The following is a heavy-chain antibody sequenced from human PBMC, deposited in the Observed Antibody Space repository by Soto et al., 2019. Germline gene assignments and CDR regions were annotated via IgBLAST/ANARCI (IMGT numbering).Heavy chain of an antibody. CDR2: INSDGSST. CDR1: GFTFSSYW. V-gene: IGHV3-74*01. CDR3: ARDREMATPDY. J-gene: IGHJ4*02. D-gene: IGHD5-12*01. Sequence: VGSLRLSCAASGFTFSSYWMHWVRQAPGKGLVWVSRINSDGSSTSYADSVKGRFTISRDNAKNTLYLQMNSLRAEDTAVHYCARDREMATPDYWGQGTLVTVSS.